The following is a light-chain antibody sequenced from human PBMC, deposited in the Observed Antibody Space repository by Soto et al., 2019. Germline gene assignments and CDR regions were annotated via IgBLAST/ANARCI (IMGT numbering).Light chain of an antibody. V-gene: IGKV3-11*01. Sequence: PGERATLSCRASQSVSSYLAWYQQKPGQAPRLLISDASNRATAVAARFSGSGSGTDFTLTISSLEPEDFAVYYCQQSSNWPITFGQGTRLEIK. CDR3: QQSSNWPIT. CDR2: DAS. CDR1: QSVSSY. J-gene: IGKJ5*01.